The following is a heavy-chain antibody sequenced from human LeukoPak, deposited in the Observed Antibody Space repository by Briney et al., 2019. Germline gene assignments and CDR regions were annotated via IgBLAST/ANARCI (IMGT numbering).Heavy chain of an antibody. D-gene: IGHD1-26*01. CDR2: INPNSGGT. V-gene: IGHV1-2*02. CDR3: ATVRSGSYTFDY. CDR1: GGTFNSYA. Sequence: AASVKVSCKVSGGTFNSYAISWVRQAPGQGLEWMGWINPNSGGTNYAQKFQGRVTMTRDTSISTAYMELSRLRSDDTAVYYCATVRSGSYTFDYWGQGTLVTVSS. J-gene: IGHJ4*02.